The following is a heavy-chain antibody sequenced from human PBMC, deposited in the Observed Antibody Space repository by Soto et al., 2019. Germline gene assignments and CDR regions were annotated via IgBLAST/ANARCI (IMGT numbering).Heavy chain of an antibody. CDR1: GVSLSNSY. D-gene: IGHD6-19*01. CDR2: IWSSGST. Sequence: QVQLQESGPGLVKPSETMSLTCTVSGVSLSNSYCSWARQPPGKGLEWIGHIWSSGSTNYNPPLRSRVPLSVATSKHQVSLQLSSVTATDTAVYYCAKGGGSYTTGWYNDYWGQGTLVTVSS. V-gene: IGHV4-4*08. J-gene: IGHJ4*02. CDR3: AKGGGSYTTGWYNDY.